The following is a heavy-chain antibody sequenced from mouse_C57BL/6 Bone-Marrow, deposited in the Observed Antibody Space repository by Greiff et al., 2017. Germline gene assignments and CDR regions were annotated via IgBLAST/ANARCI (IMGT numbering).Heavy chain of an antibody. Sequence: VQLQQSGPELVKPGASVKISCKASGYSFTDYNMNWVKQSNGKSLEWIGVINPNYGTTSYNQKFKGKATLTVDQSSRTAYIQLNSLTSEHSAVYYCARGYDYDYAMDYWGQGTSVTVSS. CDR2: INPNYGTT. D-gene: IGHD2-4*01. J-gene: IGHJ4*01. CDR3: ARGYDYDYAMDY. V-gene: IGHV1-39*01. CDR1: GYSFTDYN.